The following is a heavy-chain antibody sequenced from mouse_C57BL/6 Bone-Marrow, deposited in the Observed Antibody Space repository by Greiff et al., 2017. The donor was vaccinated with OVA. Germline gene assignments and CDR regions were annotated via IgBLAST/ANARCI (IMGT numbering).Heavy chain of an antibody. CDR1: GYTFTNYW. CDR3: ARGEARYFDV. V-gene: IGHV1-63*01. Sequence: VQLQQSGAELVRPGTSVKMSCKASGYTFTNYWIGWAKQRPGHGLEWIGDIYPGGGYTNYNEKFKGKATMTADKSSSTAYMQFSSLTSEDSALYYCARGEARYFDVWGTGTPGTVSS. J-gene: IGHJ1*03. D-gene: IGHD1-1*01. CDR2: IYPGGGYT.